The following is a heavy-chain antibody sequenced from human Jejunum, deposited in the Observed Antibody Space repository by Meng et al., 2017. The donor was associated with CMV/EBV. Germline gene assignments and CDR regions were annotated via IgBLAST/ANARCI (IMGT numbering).Heavy chain of an antibody. Sequence: QVQLQESGPGLVEPSQTLSLTCTVSGGSIASDDYWWSWISQPPGKGLEWIGYIYHKGHTYYNPSLRSRISISVDTSKNQFSLRLNSVTAADTAVYYCARDKAGYKNCDSWGQGTLVTVSS. CDR2: IYHKGHT. CDR3: ARDKAGYKNCDS. J-gene: IGHJ5*01. V-gene: IGHV4-30-4*08. CDR1: GGSIASDDYW. D-gene: IGHD5-24*01.